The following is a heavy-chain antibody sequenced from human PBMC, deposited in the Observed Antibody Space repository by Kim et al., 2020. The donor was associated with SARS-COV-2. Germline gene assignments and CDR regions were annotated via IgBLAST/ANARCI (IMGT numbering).Heavy chain of an antibody. CDR2: IIPIFGTA. CDR3: ARGSGAGYSGYDGSFDY. CDR1: GGTFSSYA. J-gene: IGHJ4*02. D-gene: IGHD5-12*01. V-gene: IGHV1-69*06. Sequence: SVKVSCKASGGTFSSYAISWVRQAPVQGLEWMGGIIPIFGTANYAQKFQGRVTITADKSTSTAYMELSSLRSEDTAVYYCARGSGAGYSGYDGSFDYWGQGTLVTVSS.